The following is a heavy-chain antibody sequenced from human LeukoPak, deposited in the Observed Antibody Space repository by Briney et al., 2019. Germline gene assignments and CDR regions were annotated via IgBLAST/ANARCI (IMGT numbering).Heavy chain of an antibody. D-gene: IGHD3-3*01. J-gene: IGHJ3*02. Sequence: GASVKVSCKASGYTFTAYYMHWVRQAPGQGLEWMGWINPNSGGTNYAQKFQGRVTMTRDTSISTAYMELSRLRSDDTAVYYCARGETIFGVVIGAFDIWGQGTMVTVSS. CDR2: INPNSGGT. V-gene: IGHV1-2*02. CDR1: GYTFTAYY. CDR3: ARGETIFGVVIGAFDI.